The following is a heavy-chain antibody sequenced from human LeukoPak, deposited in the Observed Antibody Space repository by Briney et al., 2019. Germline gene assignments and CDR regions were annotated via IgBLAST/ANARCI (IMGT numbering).Heavy chain of an antibody. CDR1: GGSISSGSYY. CDR3: ARATAYYDFWSGYRETNYYYYYMDV. J-gene: IGHJ6*03. CDR2: IYTSGST. V-gene: IGHV4-61*02. D-gene: IGHD3-3*01. Sequence: SETLSLTCTVSGGSISSGSYYWSWTRQPAGKGLEWIGRIYTSGSTNYNPSLKSRVTISVDTSKNQFSLKLSSVTAADTAVYYCARATAYYDFWSGYRETNYYYYYMDVWGKGTTVTVSS.